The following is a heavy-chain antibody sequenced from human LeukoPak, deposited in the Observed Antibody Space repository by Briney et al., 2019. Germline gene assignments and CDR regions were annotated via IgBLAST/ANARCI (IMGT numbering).Heavy chain of an antibody. D-gene: IGHD3-22*01. J-gene: IGHJ4*02. Sequence: VKPGGSLRLSCEVSGFTFNNAWLSWVRQAPGKGLEWVGLIKSKRDGGTTDSTAPVKGRFTISRDDSKNTLYLQMNSLKIEDTAVYYCATVFFDSSGYFFDFWGQGTLVTVSS. CDR3: ATVFFDSSGYFFDF. CDR2: IKSKRDGGTT. CDR1: GFTFNNAW. V-gene: IGHV3-15*01.